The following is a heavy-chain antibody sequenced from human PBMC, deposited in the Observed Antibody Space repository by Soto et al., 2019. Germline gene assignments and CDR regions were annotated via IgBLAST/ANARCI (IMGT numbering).Heavy chain of an antibody. J-gene: IGHJ6*02. CDR1: GFTFSNVW. D-gene: IGHD3-10*01. Sequence: EVQLVESGGGLVKPGGSLRLSCAASGFTFSNVWMTWVRQAPGEGLEWVGRVKSKTDGGTTDYAAPVKGRFTISRDDSETMLYLKMNSLKIDDTAVYYCTRETFYSGSGALTYYYYGMDVWGQGTPVTVSS. CDR3: TRETFYSGSGALTYYYYGMDV. CDR2: VKSKTDGGTT. V-gene: IGHV3-15*01.